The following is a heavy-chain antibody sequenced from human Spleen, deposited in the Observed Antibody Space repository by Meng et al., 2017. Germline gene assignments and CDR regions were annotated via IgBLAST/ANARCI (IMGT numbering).Heavy chain of an antibody. CDR1: GYTFTGYY. CDR3: ASYYLGCY. V-gene: IGHV1-2*06. CDR2: INPNSGGT. D-gene: IGHD1-26*01. Sequence: VQLVQSGAAWKKPGASVNVSCKASGYTFTGYYMHWVRQAPGQGLEWIGRINPNSGGTNYAQKFQGRVTMTRDTSISTAYMELSRLRSDDTAIYYCASYYLGCYWGQGTLVTVSS. J-gene: IGHJ4*02.